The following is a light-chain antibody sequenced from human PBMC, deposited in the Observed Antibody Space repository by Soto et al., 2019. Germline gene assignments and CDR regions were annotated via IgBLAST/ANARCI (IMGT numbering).Light chain of an antibody. CDR1: HSFSSSY. CDR2: GTS. J-gene: IGKJ5*01. CDR3: QHHAGSPA. Sequence: EIVFTQSPGTLSLSPGERATLTCRASHSFSSSYLAWYQQKPGQAPRLLIYGTSSRATGIPERFSGSGSGTVFTLPIRRLDPEDFGVYYCQHHAGSPAFGQGTRLEIK. V-gene: IGKV3-20*01.